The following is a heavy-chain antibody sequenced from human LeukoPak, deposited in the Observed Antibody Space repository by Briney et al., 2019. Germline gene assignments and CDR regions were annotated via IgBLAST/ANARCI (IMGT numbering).Heavy chain of an antibody. CDR3: ARDCYDSSGIFDY. Sequence: GGSLRLSCAASGFTFSSYEMNWVRQAPGKGLEWVSYISSSGSTIYYADSVKGRFTISRDNAKNSLYLQLNSLRAEDTAVYYCARDCYDSSGIFDYWGQGTLVAVSS. D-gene: IGHD3-22*01. CDR2: ISSSGSTI. J-gene: IGHJ4*02. CDR1: GFTFSSYE. V-gene: IGHV3-48*03.